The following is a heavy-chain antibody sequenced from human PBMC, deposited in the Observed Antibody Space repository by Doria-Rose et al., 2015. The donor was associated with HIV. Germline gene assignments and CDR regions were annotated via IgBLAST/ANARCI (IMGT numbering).Heavy chain of an antibody. CDR2: INHSGST. V-gene: IGHV4-34*01. Sequence: SWIRPPPGKGLEWIGEINHSGSTNYNPSLKSRVTISVDTSKNQFSLRLTSVTAADTAVYYCARGSLTEEIWAFDIWGQGTMVTISA. D-gene: IGHD3-16*01. CDR3: ARGSLTEEIWAFDI. J-gene: IGHJ3*02.